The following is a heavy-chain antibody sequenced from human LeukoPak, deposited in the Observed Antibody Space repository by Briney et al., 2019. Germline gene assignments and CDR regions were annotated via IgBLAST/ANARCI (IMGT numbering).Heavy chain of an antibody. CDR1: GGSISSYY. Sequence: SETLSLTCTVSGGSISSYYWSWIRQPPGKGLEWIGYIYYSGSTNYNPSLKSRVTIPVDTSKNQFSLKLSSVTAADTAVYYCARSGYCSGGSCYSDAFDIWGQGTMVTVSS. CDR3: ARSGYCSGGSCYSDAFDI. J-gene: IGHJ3*02. CDR2: IYYSGST. D-gene: IGHD2-15*01. V-gene: IGHV4-59*08.